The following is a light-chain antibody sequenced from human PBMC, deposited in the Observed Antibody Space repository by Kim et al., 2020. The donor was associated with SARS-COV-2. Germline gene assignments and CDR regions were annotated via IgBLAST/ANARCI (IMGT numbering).Light chain of an antibody. CDR2: KDR. J-gene: IGLJ2*01. CDR1: VQAKKY. CDR3: YSAADDNLV. V-gene: IGLV3-27*01. Sequence: LGPAQTASITCSGDVQAKKYARGYEQGPGPGSVRCFYKDRERPSGVPGRFSGSSSGTTVTLTIGGAQVEDEAYYYGYSAADDNLVFGGGTKRTVL.